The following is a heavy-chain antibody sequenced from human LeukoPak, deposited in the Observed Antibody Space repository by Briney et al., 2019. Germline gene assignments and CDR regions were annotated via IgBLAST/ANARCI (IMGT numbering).Heavy chain of an antibody. CDR1: GFTFGDYA. V-gene: IGHV3-30*04. CDR2: ISYDGSNK. CDR3: AKDLPLTIVGATMHY. J-gene: IGHJ4*02. D-gene: IGHD1-26*01. Sequence: GGSLRLSCTASGFTFGDYAMSWFRQAPGKGLEWVAVISYDGSNKYYADSVKGRFTISRDNSKNTLYLQMNSLRAEDTAVYYCAKDLPLTIVGATMHYWGQGTLVTVSS.